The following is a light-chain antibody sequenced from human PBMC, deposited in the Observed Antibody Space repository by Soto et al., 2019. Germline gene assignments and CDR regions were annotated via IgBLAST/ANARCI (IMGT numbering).Light chain of an antibody. V-gene: IGLV2-14*01. J-gene: IGLJ2*01. CDR3: CSYATGATLV. CDR1: SSDVGGYNY. CDR2: EVT. Sequence: QSALTQPASVSGSPGQSITISCTGTSSDVGGYNYVSWYQQHPGIAPKLLIYEVTNRPSGVSSRFSGSKSGNTASLTISGLQAEDEADYYCCSYATGATLVFAGGTQLTVL.